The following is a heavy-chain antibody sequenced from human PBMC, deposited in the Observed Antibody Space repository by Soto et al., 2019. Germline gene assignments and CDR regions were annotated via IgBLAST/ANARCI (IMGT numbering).Heavy chain of an antibody. J-gene: IGHJ4*02. Sequence: EVHLLGSGGDLVKPGGSLRLSCEVSGFTFNNFAMSWVRQSPGKGLEWVSTISSDGDLRHYAESVKGRFTISRDNSKSSLVLQMNSLRAEDTALYFCAKVRQRYLDTLTGARNGDSWGQGTLVTVCS. CDR1: GFTFNNFA. CDR2: ISSDGDLR. V-gene: IGHV3-23*01. CDR3: AKVRQRYLDTLTGARNGDS. D-gene: IGHD3-9*01.